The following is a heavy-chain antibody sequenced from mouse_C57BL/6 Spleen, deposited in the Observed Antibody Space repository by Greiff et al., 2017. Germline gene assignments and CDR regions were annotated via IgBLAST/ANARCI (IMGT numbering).Heavy chain of an antibody. D-gene: IGHD1-1*01. V-gene: IGHV1-61*01. CDR1: GYTFTSYW. CDR2: IYPSDSET. J-gene: IGHJ2*01. Sequence: QVQLQQPGAELVRPGSSVKLSCKASGYTFTSYWMDWVKQRPGQGLEWIGNIYPSDSETHYNQKFKDKATLTVDKSSSTAYMQLSSLTSEDSAVYYGASTVVVHFSYWGQGTTPTVSS. CDR3: ASTVVVHFSY.